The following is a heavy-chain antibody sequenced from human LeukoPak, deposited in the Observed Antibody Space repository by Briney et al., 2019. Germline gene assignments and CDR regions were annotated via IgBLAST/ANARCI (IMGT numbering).Heavy chain of an antibody. CDR3: ARARRDFDWLWEAGDY. J-gene: IGHJ4*02. CDR2: ISYDGSNK. V-gene: IGHV3-30-3*01. D-gene: IGHD3-9*01. Sequence: GGSLRLSCAASGFTFSSYAMHWVRQAPGKGLEWVAVISYDGSNKYYADSVKGRFTISRDNSKNTLYLQMNSLRAEDTAVYYCARARRDFDWLWEAGDYWGQGTLVTVSS. CDR1: GFTFSSYA.